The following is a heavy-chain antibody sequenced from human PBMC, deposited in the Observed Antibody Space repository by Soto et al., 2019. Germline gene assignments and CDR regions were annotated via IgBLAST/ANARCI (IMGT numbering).Heavy chain of an antibody. CDR1: GFSVSSTY. D-gene: IGHD6-19*01. CDR3: ARIPYSSASFDY. Sequence: PSETLSLTCSVSGFSVSSTYWGWVRQSPGKGLEWIGYVYNSGSTIYSPSLKSRITISMDPYKNQFSLRLRSVTAADTDVYYCARIPYSSASFDYWGQGNLVTVSS. V-gene: IGHV4-59*02. J-gene: IGHJ4*02. CDR2: VYNSGST.